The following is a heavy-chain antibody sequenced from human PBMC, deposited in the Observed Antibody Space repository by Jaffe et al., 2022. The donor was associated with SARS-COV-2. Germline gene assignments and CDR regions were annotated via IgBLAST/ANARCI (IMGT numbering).Heavy chain of an antibody. J-gene: IGHJ4*02. CDR3: ASLYVGVYAINAPLYYFDY. CDR1: GFTFSSYS. Sequence: EVQLVESGGGLVKPGGSLRLSCAASGFTFSSYSMNWVRQAPGKGLEWVSSISSSSSYIYYADSVKGRFTISRDNAKNSLYLQMNSLRAEDTAVYYCASLYVGVYAINAPLYYFDYWGQGTLVTVSS. V-gene: IGHV3-21*01. CDR2: ISSSSSYI. D-gene: IGHD2-8*01.